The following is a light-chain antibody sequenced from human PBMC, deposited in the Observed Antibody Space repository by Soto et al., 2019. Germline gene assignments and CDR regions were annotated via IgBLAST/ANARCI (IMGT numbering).Light chain of an antibody. CDR1: SSDVGAYNY. J-gene: IGLJ2*01. V-gene: IGLV2-8*01. Sequence: QSVLTQPPSASGSPGQSVTISCTGTSSDVGAYNYVSWYQQHPGKAPKVMIYEVSKRPSGVPDRFSGSKSGNTASLTVSGVQAEDEADYFCISYAGSYNHVVFGGGTKLTVL. CDR3: ISYAGSYNHVV. CDR2: EVS.